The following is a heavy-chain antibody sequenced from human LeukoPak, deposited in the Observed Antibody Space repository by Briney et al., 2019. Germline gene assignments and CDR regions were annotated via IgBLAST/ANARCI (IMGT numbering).Heavy chain of an antibody. Sequence: GASVKVSCKASGYTFTSYDINWVRQATGQGREWMGWMNPNSGNTGYAKKFQGRVTITRNTPISTAYMELSSLRSEDTAVYYCARGAGGRARNWFDPWGQGTLVTVSS. CDR1: GYTFTSYD. J-gene: IGHJ5*02. V-gene: IGHV1-8*03. CDR3: ARGAGGRARNWFDP. D-gene: IGHD1-14*01. CDR2: MNPNSGNT.